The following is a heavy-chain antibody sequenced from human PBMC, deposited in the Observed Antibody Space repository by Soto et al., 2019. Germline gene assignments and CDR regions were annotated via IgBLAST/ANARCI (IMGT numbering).Heavy chain of an antibody. CDR3: ATLPLEDFDY. CDR2: ISYDGSNK. CDR1: GSTFSSYA. Sequence: GSLRLSGSASGSTFSSYAMHWVRQAPGKGLEWVAVISYDGSNKYYADSVKGRFTISRDNSKNTLYLQMNSLRAEDTAVYYCATLPLEDFDYWGQGTLVTVSS. J-gene: IGHJ4*02. V-gene: IGHV3-30-3*01.